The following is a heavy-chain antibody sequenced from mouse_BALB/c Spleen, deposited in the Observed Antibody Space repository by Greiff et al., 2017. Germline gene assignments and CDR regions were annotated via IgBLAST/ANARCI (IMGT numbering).Heavy chain of an antibody. CDR1: GYSFTSYY. Sequence: QVQLQQSGPELVKPGASVKISCKASGYSFTSYYIHWVKQRPGQGLEWIGWIFPGSGNTKYNEKFKGKATLTADTSSSTAYMQLSSLTSEDSAVYFWARGDYRYDYFDYWGQGTTLTVSS. CDR3: ARGDYRYDYFDY. D-gene: IGHD2-14*01. V-gene: IGHV1-66*01. J-gene: IGHJ2*01. CDR2: IFPGSGNT.